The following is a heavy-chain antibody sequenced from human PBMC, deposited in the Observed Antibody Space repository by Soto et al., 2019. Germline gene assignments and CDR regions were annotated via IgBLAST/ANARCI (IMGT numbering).Heavy chain of an antibody. CDR2: ISSNGGST. V-gene: IGHV3-64*01. J-gene: IGHJ6*03. CDR3: ARDPRGYYDFWSGYYQDYYMDV. D-gene: IGHD3-3*01. Sequence: EVQLVESGGGLVQPGGSLRLSCAASGFTFSSYAMHWVRQAPGKGLEYVSAISSNGGSTYYANSVKGRFTISRDNSKNTLYLQMGSLRAEDMAVYYCARDPRGYYDFWSGYYQDYYMDVWSKGTTVTVSS. CDR1: GFTFSSYA.